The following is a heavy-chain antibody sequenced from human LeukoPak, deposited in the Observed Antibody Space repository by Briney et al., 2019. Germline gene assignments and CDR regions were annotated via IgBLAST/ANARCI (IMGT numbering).Heavy chain of an antibody. CDR3: ARCRTERGSGWSLDY. CDR1: GFTVNSND. J-gene: IGHJ4*02. CDR2: IYSGGST. Sequence: PGGSLRLSCAASGFTVNSNDMSWVRQAPGKGLEWVAVIYSGGSTYYADSVKGRFTISRDNSKNTLYLQMNSLRAEDTAVYYCARCRTERGSGWSLDYWGLGTLVTVSS. V-gene: IGHV3-66*01. D-gene: IGHD6-19*01.